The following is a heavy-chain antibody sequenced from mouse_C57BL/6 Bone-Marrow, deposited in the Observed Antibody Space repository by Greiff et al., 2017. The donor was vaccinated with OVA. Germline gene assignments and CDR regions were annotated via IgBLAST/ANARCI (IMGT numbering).Heavy chain of an antibody. J-gene: IGHJ1*03. Sequence: QVQLQQSGAELARPGASVKLSCKASGYTFTSYGISWVKQRTGQGLEWIGEIYPRSGNTYYNEKFKGKATLTADKSSSTAYMELRSLTSEDSAVYFCARRITTVVARRYFDVWGTGTTVTVSS. CDR3: ARRITTVVARRYFDV. CDR1: GYTFTSYG. V-gene: IGHV1-81*01. D-gene: IGHD1-1*01. CDR2: IYPRSGNT.